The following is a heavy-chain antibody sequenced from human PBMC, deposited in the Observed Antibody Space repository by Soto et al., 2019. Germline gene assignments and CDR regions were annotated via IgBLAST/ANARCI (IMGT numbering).Heavy chain of an antibody. CDR3: ARVITMIVVVGTATRYFYY. D-gene: IGHD3-22*01. CDR1: GYTFTSYG. CDR2: ISAYNGNT. V-gene: IGHV1-18*04. J-gene: IGHJ4*02. Sequence: AVKVACKASGYTFTSYGTSWVRQAPGQGLEWMGWISAYNGNTNYAQKLQGRVTMTTDTSTSTAYMELGSLRSDDTAVYYCARVITMIVVVGTATRYFYYWGQGTLVSVSS.